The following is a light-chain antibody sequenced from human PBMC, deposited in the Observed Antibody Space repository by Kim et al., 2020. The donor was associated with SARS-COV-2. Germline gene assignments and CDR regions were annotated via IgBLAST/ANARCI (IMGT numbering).Light chain of an antibody. CDR1: KLGDKY. V-gene: IGLV3-1*01. CDR2: EGS. CDR3: QAWDDRTVI. Sequence: SYELTQPPSVSVSPGQTAIITCSGDKLGDKYACWYQQKSGQSPVLVIYEGSERPSGIPERFSGSKSGATAILTISGAQAMDEADYYCQAWDDRTVIFGGGTKLIVL. J-gene: IGLJ2*01.